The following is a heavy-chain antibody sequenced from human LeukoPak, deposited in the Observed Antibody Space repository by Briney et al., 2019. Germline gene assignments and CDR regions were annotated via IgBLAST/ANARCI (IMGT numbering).Heavy chain of an antibody. Sequence: SVKVSCKASGGTFSCYAISWVRQAPGQGLEWMGGIIPIFGTANYAQKFQGRVTITADESTSTAYMELSSLRSEDTAVYYCASSGGFDWLSGLYYFDYWGQGTLVTVSS. CDR2: IIPIFGTA. CDR3: ASSGGFDWLSGLYYFDY. D-gene: IGHD3-9*01. J-gene: IGHJ4*02. V-gene: IGHV1-69*13. CDR1: GGTFSCYA.